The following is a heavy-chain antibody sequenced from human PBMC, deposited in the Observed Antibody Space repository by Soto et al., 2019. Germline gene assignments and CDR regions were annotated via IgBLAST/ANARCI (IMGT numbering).Heavy chain of an antibody. CDR3: ARDWIGYDSSGYPLQMAFDI. D-gene: IGHD3-22*01. CDR1: GYTFTGYY. V-gene: IGHV1-2*04. Sequence: GASVKVSCKASGYTFTGYYMHWVRQAPGQGLEWMGWINPNSGGTNYAQKFQGWVTMTRDTSISTAYMELSRLRSDDTAVYYCARDWIGYDSSGYPLQMAFDIWGQGTMVTVPS. J-gene: IGHJ3*02. CDR2: INPNSGGT.